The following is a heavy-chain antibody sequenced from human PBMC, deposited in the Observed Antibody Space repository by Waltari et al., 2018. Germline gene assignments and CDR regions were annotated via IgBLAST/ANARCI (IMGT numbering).Heavy chain of an antibody. CDR3: VRNMDDSPGGP. J-gene: IGHJ5*02. CDR2: INSDGADT. CDR1: GFPFNTFW. Sequence: DVQLVESGGGLVQPGESLRLPCAASGFPFNTFWMHWVREVPGKGLGWVSRINSDGADTAYADSVKGRFIISRDNAKNTVSLQMNRLRAEDTGIYYCVRNMDDSPGGPWGQGTLVTVSS. V-gene: IGHV3-74*01. D-gene: IGHD3-3*01.